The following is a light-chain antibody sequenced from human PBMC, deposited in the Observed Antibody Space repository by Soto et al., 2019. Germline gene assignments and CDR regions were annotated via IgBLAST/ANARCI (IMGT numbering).Light chain of an antibody. J-gene: IGKJ4*01. CDR3: QQLNSYPLT. Sequence: DIQLTQSPSFLSASVGDRVTITCRASQGISTYLAWYQQKPGKPPKLLIYAASTSQSGVPSRFSGSGSGTEVTLTISSLQPEDFATYYCQQLNSYPLTFAGGTKVEIK. CDR1: QGISTY. V-gene: IGKV1-9*01. CDR2: AAS.